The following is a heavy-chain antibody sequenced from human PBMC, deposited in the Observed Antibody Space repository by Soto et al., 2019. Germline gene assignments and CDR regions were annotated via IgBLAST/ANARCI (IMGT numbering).Heavy chain of an antibody. CDR1: GGSFSSYY. CDR3: ARVSRYSSGWDFDY. D-gene: IGHD6-19*01. V-gene: IGHV4-39*01. J-gene: IGHJ4*02. CDR2: IYYSGST. Sequence: SGTLSLTSAAYGGSFSSYYWGWIRKPPGKGLEWIGSIYYSGSTYYNPSLKSRVTISVDTSKNQFSLKLSSVTAADTAVYYCARVSRYSSGWDFDYWGQGTLVTGSS.